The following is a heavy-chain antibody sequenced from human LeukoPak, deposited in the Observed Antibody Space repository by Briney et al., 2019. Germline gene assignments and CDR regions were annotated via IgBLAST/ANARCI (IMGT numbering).Heavy chain of an antibody. CDR1: GGSFSGYY. J-gene: IGHJ6*03. CDR2: INHSGST. CDR3: ARHDRYYYYYYYMDV. D-gene: IGHD1-1*01. V-gene: IGHV4-34*01. Sequence: SETLSLTCAVYGGSFSGYYWSWIRQPPGKGLEWIGEINHSGSTNYNPSLKSRVTISVDTSENQFSLKLSSVTAADTAVYYCARHDRYYYYYYYMDVWGKGTTVTVSS.